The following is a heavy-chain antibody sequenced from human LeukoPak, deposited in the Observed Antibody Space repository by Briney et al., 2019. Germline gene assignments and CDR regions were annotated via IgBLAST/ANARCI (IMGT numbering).Heavy chain of an antibody. Sequence: SETLSLTCTVSGGSISSSSYYWGWIRQPPGKGLEWIGSIYYSGSTYYNPSLKSRVTISVDTSKNQFSLKLSSVTAADTAVYYCASGYSYGYFDYWGQGTLVTISS. CDR2: IYYSGST. V-gene: IGHV4-39*01. J-gene: IGHJ4*02. CDR3: ASGYSYGYFDY. CDR1: GGSISSSSYY. D-gene: IGHD5-18*01.